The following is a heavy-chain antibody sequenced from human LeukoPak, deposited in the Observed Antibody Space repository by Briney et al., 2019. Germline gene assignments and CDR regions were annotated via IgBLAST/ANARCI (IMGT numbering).Heavy chain of an antibody. CDR3: ARGLRYYDSSGYYSFDF. CDR1: GYTFTIYD. J-gene: IGHJ4*02. D-gene: IGHD3-22*01. CDR2: MNPNSGNR. V-gene: IGHV1-8*01. Sequence: ASVTVSFKASGYTFTIYDINWVRQATGQGLEWMGWMNPNSGNRGYAQKFQGRVTMTRNTAISTAYMELSSLRSEDTAVYYCARGLRYYDSSGYYSFDFWGQGTLVTVSS.